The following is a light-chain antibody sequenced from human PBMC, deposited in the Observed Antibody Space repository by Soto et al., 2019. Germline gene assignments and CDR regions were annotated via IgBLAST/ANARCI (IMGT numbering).Light chain of an antibody. CDR1: SSDVGGYNY. Sequence: QSALTQPASVSGSPGQSITISCTGTSSDVGGYNYVSWYQQHPGKAPKLMIYDVSNRPSGVSNRFSGSKSGNTASLTISGLQAEDEAHYYRSSYTSSSTPVFGTGTKLTVL. V-gene: IGLV2-14*01. CDR3: SSYTSSSTPV. CDR2: DVS. J-gene: IGLJ1*01.